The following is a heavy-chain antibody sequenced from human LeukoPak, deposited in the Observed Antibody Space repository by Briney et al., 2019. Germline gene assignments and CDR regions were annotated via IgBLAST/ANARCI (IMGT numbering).Heavy chain of an antibody. Sequence: GGSLRLSCAASGFTFSSYSMNWVRQAPGKGLEWVSSISSSSSYIYYADSVKGRFTISRDNAKNSLYLQMNSLRAEDTALYYCARDLLTSTFFGVVIPTTFDYWGQGTLVTVSS. V-gene: IGHV3-21*01. J-gene: IGHJ4*02. D-gene: IGHD3-3*01. CDR1: GFTFSSYS. CDR2: ISSSSSYI. CDR3: ARDLLTSTFFGVVIPTTFDY.